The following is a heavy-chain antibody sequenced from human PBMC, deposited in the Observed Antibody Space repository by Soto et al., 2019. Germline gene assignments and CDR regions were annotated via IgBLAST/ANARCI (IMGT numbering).Heavy chain of an antibody. V-gene: IGHV4-31*03. Sequence: PSETLSLTCTVSGVSISSGGYYWSWIRQHPGKGLEWIGYIYYSGSTYDNPSLKSRVTISVDTSKNNFSLKLSSVTAADTAVYYCARDTVERYYYDSSGYYARMDVWGQGTTVTVSS. CDR3: ARDTVERYYYDSSGYYARMDV. D-gene: IGHD3-22*01. CDR2: IYYSGST. CDR1: GVSISSGGYY. J-gene: IGHJ6*02.